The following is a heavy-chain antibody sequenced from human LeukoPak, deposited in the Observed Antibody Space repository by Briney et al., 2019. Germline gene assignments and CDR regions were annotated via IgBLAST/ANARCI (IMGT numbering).Heavy chain of an antibody. Sequence: SVKVSCKASGGTFSSYAISWVRQAHGQGLEWMGRIIPILGIANYAQKFQGRVTITADKSTSTAYMELSSLRSEDTAVYYCAEDTVVVPAAIERACNWFDPWGQGTLVTVSS. CDR1: GGTFSSYA. CDR3: AEDTVVVPAAIERACNWFDP. V-gene: IGHV1-69*04. D-gene: IGHD2-2*01. J-gene: IGHJ5*02. CDR2: IIPILGIA.